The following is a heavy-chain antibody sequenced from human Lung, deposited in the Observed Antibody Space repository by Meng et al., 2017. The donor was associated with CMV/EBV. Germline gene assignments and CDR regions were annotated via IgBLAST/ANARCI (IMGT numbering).Heavy chain of an antibody. CDR2: ISTSSSYI. D-gene: IGHD4-11*01. CDR3: AREKSNYGDHYFDF. Sequence: GESXKISCAGSGFTFSSHSMNWVRQAPGKGLEWVSSISTSSSYIYYADSVKGRFTVSRDNARKSLYLEMNSLRAEDTAVYYCAREKSNYGDHYFDFWAQGAXVTVSS. J-gene: IGHJ4*02. V-gene: IGHV3-21*01. CDR1: GFTFSSHS.